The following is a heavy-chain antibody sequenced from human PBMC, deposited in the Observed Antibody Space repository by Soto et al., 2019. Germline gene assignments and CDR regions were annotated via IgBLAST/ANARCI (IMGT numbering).Heavy chain of an antibody. CDR1: GGSISSYY. J-gene: IGHJ4*02. D-gene: IGHD2-21*02. V-gene: IGHV4-59*08. CDR2: IYYSGST. CDR3: ARQGVVTNPLDY. Sequence: PSETLSLTCTVSGGSISSYYWSWIRQPPGKGLEWIGYIYYSGSTNYNPSLKSRVTISVDTSKNQFSLKLSSVTAANTAVYYCARQGVVTNPLDYWGQGTLVTVSS.